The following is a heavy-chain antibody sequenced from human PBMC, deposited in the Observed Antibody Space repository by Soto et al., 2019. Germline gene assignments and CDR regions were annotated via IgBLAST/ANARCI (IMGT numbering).Heavy chain of an antibody. CDR3: AKEPPARGGGWFDP. D-gene: IGHD2-2*01. V-gene: IGHV3-23*01. CDR2: ISGSGGST. CDR1: GFPFRSYS. Sequence: GGSMILSCAASGFPFRSYSMSWVRQAPGKGLEWVSAISGSGGSTYYADSVKGRFTISRDNSKNTLYLQMNSLRAEDTAVYYCAKEPPARGGGWFDPSGQGTLVTVSS. J-gene: IGHJ5*02.